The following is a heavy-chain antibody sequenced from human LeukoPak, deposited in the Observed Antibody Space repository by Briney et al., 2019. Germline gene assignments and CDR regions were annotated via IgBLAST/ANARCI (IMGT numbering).Heavy chain of an antibody. CDR1: GGSISSSSYY. Sequence: PSETLSLTCTVSGGSISSSSYYWGWIRQPPGKGLEWIGSIYYSESTYYNPSLKSRVTISVDTSKNQFSLKLSSVTAADTAVYYCASKGGGDTHNWFDPWGQGTLVTVSS. J-gene: IGHJ5*02. D-gene: IGHD2-21*02. CDR2: IYYSEST. V-gene: IGHV4-39*07. CDR3: ASKGGGDTHNWFDP.